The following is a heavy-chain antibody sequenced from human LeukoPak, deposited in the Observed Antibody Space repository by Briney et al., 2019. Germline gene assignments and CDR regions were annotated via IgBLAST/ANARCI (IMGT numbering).Heavy chain of an antibody. V-gene: IGHV1-69*06. Sequence: ASVKVSCKVSGYTLTELSMHWVRQAPGKGLEWMGGIIPIFGTANYAQKFQGRVTITADKSTSAAYMELSSLRSEDTAVYYCARAPAIEMATAYFDYWGQGTLVTVSS. J-gene: IGHJ4*02. D-gene: IGHD5-24*01. CDR2: IIPIFGTA. CDR1: GYTLTELS. CDR3: ARAPAIEMATAYFDY.